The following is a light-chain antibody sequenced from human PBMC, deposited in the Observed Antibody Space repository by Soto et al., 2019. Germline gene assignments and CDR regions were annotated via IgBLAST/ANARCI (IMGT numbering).Light chain of an antibody. J-gene: IGKJ4*01. CDR3: QQYHSWPPLT. Sequence: EVLMTQSPATLSVSPGERVTLSCRASQSININLAWYQQKPGQAPRVLIYGASSRSSGIPDRFSGSGSGTEFTLPISRLEHDDFAFYYCQQYHSWPPLTFGGGTRVEIK. CDR1: QSININ. CDR2: GAS. V-gene: IGKV3D-15*01.